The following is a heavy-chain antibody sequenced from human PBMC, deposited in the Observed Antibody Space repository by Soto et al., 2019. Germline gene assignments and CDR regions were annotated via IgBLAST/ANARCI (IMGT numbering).Heavy chain of an antibody. CDR1: GDSISRGDYY. J-gene: IGHJ4*02. Sequence: QVQLQESGPGLVKPSQTLSVTCTVSGDSISRGDYYWSWIRQPPGKGLEYIGYIYSTGSTYYNPSLKSRLTISIDTSKNQFSQKLSSVTAADTAVYYCARDTNTVTAFDYWGQGTLVTVSS. CDR2: IYSTGST. CDR3: ARDTNTVTAFDY. D-gene: IGHD4-17*01. V-gene: IGHV4-30-4*01.